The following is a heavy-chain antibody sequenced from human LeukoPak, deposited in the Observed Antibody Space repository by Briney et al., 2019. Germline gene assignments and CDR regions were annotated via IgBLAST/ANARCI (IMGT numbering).Heavy chain of an antibody. Sequence: ASVKVSCKASEYTFTGYYMHWVRQAPGQGLERMGWINPNSGGTNYAQKFQGRVTTTRDTSISTAYMELSRLRSDDTAVYYCASLPYNSAEYFQHWGQGTLVTVSS. J-gene: IGHJ1*01. CDR3: ASLPYNSAEYFQH. D-gene: IGHD1-14*01. V-gene: IGHV1-2*02. CDR1: EYTFTGYY. CDR2: INPNSGGT.